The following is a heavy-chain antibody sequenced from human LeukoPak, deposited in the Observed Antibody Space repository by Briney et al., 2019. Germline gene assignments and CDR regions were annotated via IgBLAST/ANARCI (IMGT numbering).Heavy chain of an antibody. D-gene: IGHD2-21*01. CDR3: ARQPRSFSSVIADAFDI. V-gene: IGHV4-39*07. Sequence: PSETLSLTCSVPGGSISTTRYYWGWIRQTPGKGLEWIWSIYYSGNTYYDPSLKSRVIISVDTSKSQFSLRVSSVTGPGTAVYFCARQPRSFSSVIADAFDIWGQGTMVTVSS. CDR1: GGSISTTRYY. J-gene: IGHJ3*02. CDR2: IYYSGNT.